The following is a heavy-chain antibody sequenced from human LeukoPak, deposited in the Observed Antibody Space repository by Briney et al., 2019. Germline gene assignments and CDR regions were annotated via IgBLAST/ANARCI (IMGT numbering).Heavy chain of an antibody. CDR3: PKRYGSSGFNWSDP. D-gene: IGHD6-19*01. Sequence: GESLRLSCAASGFTFSSYSMNWVRQAPGKGLEWVSYISSSGSTIYYADSVKGRFTISRDNAKNSLYLQMNSLRAEDTAVYYCPKRYGSSGFNWSDPWGQGTLVTVSS. J-gene: IGHJ5*02. CDR2: ISSSGSTI. CDR1: GFTFSSYS. V-gene: IGHV3-48*04.